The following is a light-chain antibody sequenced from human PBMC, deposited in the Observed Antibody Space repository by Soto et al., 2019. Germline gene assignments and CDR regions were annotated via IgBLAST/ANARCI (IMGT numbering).Light chain of an antibody. V-gene: IGKV1-9*01. Sequence: DFQLTQSPSFLSASVGDRVTITCRASQGISTYLAWYQQKPGKAPKLLIYAASTLQSGVPSRFSGSGSGTEFTLTISSLQPEDFATYYCQRLNSYPLTFGGGTKVEIK. CDR2: AAS. CDR1: QGISTY. J-gene: IGKJ4*01. CDR3: QRLNSYPLT.